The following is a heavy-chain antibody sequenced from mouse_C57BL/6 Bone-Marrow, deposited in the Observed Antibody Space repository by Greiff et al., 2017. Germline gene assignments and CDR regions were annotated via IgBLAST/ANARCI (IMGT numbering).Heavy chain of an antibody. D-gene: IGHD3-2*02. Sequence: VKLQQSGAELARPGASVKLSCKASGYTFTSYGISWVKQRTGQGLEWIGEIYPRSGNTYYNEKFKGKATLTADKSSSTAYMELRSLTSEDSAVYFCARDSSGFAYWGQGTLVTVSA. J-gene: IGHJ3*01. CDR2: IYPRSGNT. CDR3: ARDSSGFAY. CDR1: GYTFTSYG. V-gene: IGHV1-81*01.